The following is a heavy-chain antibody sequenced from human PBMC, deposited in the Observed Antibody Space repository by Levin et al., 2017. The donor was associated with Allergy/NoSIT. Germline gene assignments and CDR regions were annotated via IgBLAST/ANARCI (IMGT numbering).Heavy chain of an antibody. D-gene: IGHD3-9*01. Sequence: ASVKVSCKASGYTFTGYYMHWVRQAPGQGLEWMGWINPNSGGTNYAQKFQGRVTMTRDTSISTSYMELSRLRSDDTAVYYCAREYPNILTGSDAFDIWGQGTMVTVSS. V-gene: IGHV1-2*02. CDR2: INPNSGGT. J-gene: IGHJ3*02. CDR3: AREYPNILTGSDAFDI. CDR1: GYTFTGYY.